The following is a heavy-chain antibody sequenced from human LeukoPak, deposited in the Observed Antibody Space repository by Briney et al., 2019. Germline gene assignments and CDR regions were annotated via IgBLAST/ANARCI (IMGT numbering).Heavy chain of an antibody. D-gene: IGHD6-13*01. Sequence: SETLSLTCTVSGGSITNNYWAWIRQPPGKGLEWIGYTHDSGNSNYNPSLRSRVTISIDTTNNQFSLKLTSVTAADTAVYYCARDRSAAPADYWGQGTLVTVSS. CDR1: GGSITNNY. CDR2: THDSGNS. V-gene: IGHV4-59*13. CDR3: ARDRSAAPADY. J-gene: IGHJ4*02.